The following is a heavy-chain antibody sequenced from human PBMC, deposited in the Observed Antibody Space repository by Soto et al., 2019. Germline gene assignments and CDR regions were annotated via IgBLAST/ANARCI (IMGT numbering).Heavy chain of an antibody. CDR3: ARPRRDYYYYYGMDV. Sequence: QVQLVESGGGVVQPGRSLRLSCAASGFTFSGYGMHWVSQAPGKGLEWVAVISNDALNKYYADSVKGRFAISRDDSRNTLYLQINSLRAEDTAVYYCARPRRDYYYYYGMDVWGQGTTVTVSS. J-gene: IGHJ6*02. CDR1: GFTFSGYG. V-gene: IGHV3-30*03. CDR2: ISNDALNK.